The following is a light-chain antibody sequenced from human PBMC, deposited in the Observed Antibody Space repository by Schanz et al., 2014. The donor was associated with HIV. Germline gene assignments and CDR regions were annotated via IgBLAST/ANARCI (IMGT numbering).Light chain of an antibody. Sequence: EIVLTQSPDTLSLSPGERATLSCRASQTVSSSSLAWYQQKPGQSPRLLIYGASRRNTGIPHRFSGSGSGTDFALTISRLEPEDFAVYYCQQYGSSPFTFGPGTKVDI. CDR1: QTVSSSS. J-gene: IGKJ3*01. V-gene: IGKV3-20*01. CDR3: QQYGSSPFT. CDR2: GAS.